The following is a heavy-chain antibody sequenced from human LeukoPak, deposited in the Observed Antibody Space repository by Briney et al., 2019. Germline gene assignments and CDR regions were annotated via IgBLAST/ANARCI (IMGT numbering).Heavy chain of an antibody. D-gene: IGHD3-3*01. CDR2: ISGSGGST. Sequence: GGSLRLSCAASGLTFSSYAMSWVRQAPGKGLEWVSAISGSGGSTYSADSVKGRFTISRVNSKNTLYLQMNSLRAEDTGVYYCAKDHYWSIDYWGRGTLVTVSS. V-gene: IGHV3-23*01. J-gene: IGHJ4*02. CDR1: GLTFSSYA. CDR3: AKDHYWSIDY.